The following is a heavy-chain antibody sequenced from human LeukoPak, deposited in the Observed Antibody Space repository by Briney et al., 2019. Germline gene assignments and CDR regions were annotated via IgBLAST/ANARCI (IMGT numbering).Heavy chain of an antibody. CDR3: ARDLFGDSSGYYYPAYYYYGMDA. CDR1: GFTVSSNY. CDR2: IYSGGST. Sequence: GGSLRLSGAASGFTVSSNYMSWVRQAPGKGLEWVSVIYSGGSTYYADSVKGRFTISRDNSKNTLYLQMNSLRAEDTAVYYCARDLFGDSSGYYYPAYYYYGMDAWGQGTTVTVSS. V-gene: IGHV3-66*01. D-gene: IGHD3-22*01. J-gene: IGHJ6*02.